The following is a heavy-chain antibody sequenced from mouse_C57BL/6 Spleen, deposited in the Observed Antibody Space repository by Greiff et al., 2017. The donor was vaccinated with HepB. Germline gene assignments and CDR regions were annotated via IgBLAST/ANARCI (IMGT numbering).Heavy chain of an antibody. Sequence: VQLQQSGAELVKPGASVKLSCTASGFNIKDYYMHWVKQRTEQGLEWIGRIDPEDGDTKYAPKFQGKDTITADTSSNTAYLQLSSLTSEDTAVYYCASHYYGSSSFAYWGQGTLVTVSA. J-gene: IGHJ3*01. CDR3: ASHYYGSSSFAY. CDR2: IDPEDGDT. CDR1: GFNIKDYY. V-gene: IGHV14-2*01. D-gene: IGHD1-1*01.